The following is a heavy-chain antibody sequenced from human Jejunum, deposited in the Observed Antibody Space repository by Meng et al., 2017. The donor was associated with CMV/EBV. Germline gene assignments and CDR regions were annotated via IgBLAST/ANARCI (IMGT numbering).Heavy chain of an antibody. Sequence: KVSCKASGYNYIGYYMHWVRQAPGQGLEWMGRINPNSGGTNYAQKFQGRVTITRDISANIVYLELSSLRFEDTAMYYCARGVVGTGNWGQGTLVTVSS. V-gene: IGHV1-2*06. CDR3: ARGVVGTGN. CDR1: GYNYIGYY. CDR2: INPNSGGT. J-gene: IGHJ1*01. D-gene: IGHD1-1*01.